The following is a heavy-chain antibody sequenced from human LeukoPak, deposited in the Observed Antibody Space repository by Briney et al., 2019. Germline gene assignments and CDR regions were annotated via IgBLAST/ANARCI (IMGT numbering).Heavy chain of an antibody. J-gene: IGHJ3*02. CDR1: GGSISSNNYY. V-gene: IGHV4-39*07. D-gene: IGHD4-17*01. CDR3: ARAFPFDDYGDPDAFDI. Sequence: SETLSLTCTVSGGSISSNNYYWGWIRQPPGKGLEWIGSIYYSGSTYYNPSLKSRVTISVDTSKNQFSLKLSSVTAADTAVYYCARAFPFDDYGDPDAFDIWGQGTMVTVSS. CDR2: IYYSGST.